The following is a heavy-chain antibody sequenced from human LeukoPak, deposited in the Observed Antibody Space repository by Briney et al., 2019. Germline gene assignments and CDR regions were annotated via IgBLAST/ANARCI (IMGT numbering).Heavy chain of an antibody. V-gene: IGHV1-69*01. D-gene: IGHD2-15*01. CDR3: ARDWGLYCSGGSCYSGYFQH. CDR1: GGTFSSYA. Sequence: PVKVSCKASGGTFSSYAISWVRQAPGQGLEWMGGIIPIFGTANYAQKFQGRVTITADESTSTAYMELSSLRSEDTAVYYCARDWGLYCSGGSCYSGYFQHWGQGTLVTVSS. J-gene: IGHJ1*01. CDR2: IIPIFGTA.